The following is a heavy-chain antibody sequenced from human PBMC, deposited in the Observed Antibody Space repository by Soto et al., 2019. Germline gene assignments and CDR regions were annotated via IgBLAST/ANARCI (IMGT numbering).Heavy chain of an antibody. J-gene: IGHJ6*03. CDR3: ARDYGGSSTTCDYLDV. CDR2: ITPSGKTI. CDR1: GFTFSHYE. Sequence: EVQLVESGGGLVQPGGSLRLSCADSGFTFSHYEMNWVRQAPGKGLEWVSYITPSGKTIYYADSVKGRFTISRDNAKNSLYLQMNSLRAEDTAVYYCARDYGGSSTTCDYLDVWGQGTTVTVSS. V-gene: IGHV3-48*03. D-gene: IGHD2-2*01.